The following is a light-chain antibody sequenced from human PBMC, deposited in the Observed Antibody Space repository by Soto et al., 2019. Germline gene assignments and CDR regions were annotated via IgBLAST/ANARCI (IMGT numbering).Light chain of an antibody. CDR2: DVS. J-gene: IGKJ1*01. Sequence: ETVMTQSPATLSVSPGERATLSCRASESVSTNLAWYQQKPGQAPRLLIYDVSTGATGIPPRFSGRGSGTEFTLTISSLQSEDFAVYYCQQYNNWPQTLGQGTKVDIK. CDR1: ESVSTN. CDR3: QQYNNWPQT. V-gene: IGKV3-15*01.